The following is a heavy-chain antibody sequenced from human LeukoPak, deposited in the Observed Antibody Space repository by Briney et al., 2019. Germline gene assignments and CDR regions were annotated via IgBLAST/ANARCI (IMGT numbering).Heavy chain of an antibody. J-gene: IGHJ5*02. D-gene: IGHD3-22*01. CDR2: IYYSGST. CDR1: GGSISSYY. Sequence: SETLSLTCTVSGGSISSYYWSWIRQPPGKGLEWIGYIYYSGSTNYNPSLKSRVTISVDTSKNQFSLKLSSVTAADTAAYYCARESYYDSSGYYPSWGQGTLVTVSS. CDR3: ARESYYDSSGYYPS. V-gene: IGHV4-59*01.